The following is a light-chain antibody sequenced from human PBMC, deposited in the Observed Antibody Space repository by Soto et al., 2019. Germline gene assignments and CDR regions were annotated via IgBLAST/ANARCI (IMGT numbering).Light chain of an antibody. CDR2: AAS. Sequence: DIQMTQSPSSLSASVGDRVTITCRASQSISNYLNWYQQKPGKAPELLIYAASSLQSGVPSRFSGSGSGTDFTLTIGSLQPEDFATYYCQQSYSTPRTFGGGTKVAIK. CDR1: QSISNY. V-gene: IGKV1-39*01. J-gene: IGKJ4*01. CDR3: QQSYSTPRT.